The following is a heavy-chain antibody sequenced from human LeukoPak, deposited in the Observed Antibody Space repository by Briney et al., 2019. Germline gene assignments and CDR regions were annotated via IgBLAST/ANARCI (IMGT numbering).Heavy chain of an antibody. V-gene: IGHV1-69*04. CDR2: IIPILGIA. J-gene: IGHJ4*02. Sequence: SVKVSCKASGGTFSSYAISWVRQAPGQGLEWMGRIIPILGIANYAQKFQGGVTITADKSTSTAYMELSSLRSEDTAVYYCASADLGYCSSTSCTLDYWGQGTLVTVSS. CDR3: ASADLGYCSSTSCTLDY. D-gene: IGHD2-2*01. CDR1: GGTFSSYA.